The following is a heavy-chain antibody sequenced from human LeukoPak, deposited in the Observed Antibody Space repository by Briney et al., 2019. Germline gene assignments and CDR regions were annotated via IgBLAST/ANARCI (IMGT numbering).Heavy chain of an antibody. CDR2: IYHSGST. V-gene: IGHV4-38-2*02. CDR1: GYSISSGYY. CDR3: ARDTDSSGYYYLPFDY. Sequence: SETLSLTCTVSGYSISSGYYWGWIRQPPGKGLEWIGSIYHSGSTYYNPSLKSRVTISVDTSKNQFSLKLSSVTAADTAVYYCARDTDSSGYYYLPFDYWGQGTLVTVSS. D-gene: IGHD3-22*01. J-gene: IGHJ4*02.